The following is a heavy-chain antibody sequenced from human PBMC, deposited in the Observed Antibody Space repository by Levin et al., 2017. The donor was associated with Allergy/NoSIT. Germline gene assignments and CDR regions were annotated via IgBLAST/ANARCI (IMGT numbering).Heavy chain of an antibody. V-gene: IGHV4-30-4*01. CDR1: GGSISSGDYY. Sequence: SCTVSGGSISSGDYYWSWIRQPPGKGLEWIGYIYYSGSTYYNASLKSRTTISVDTSKNQFSLKLSSVTAADTAVYYCGRALGGSYSALDYWGQGTLVTVSS. CDR3: GRALGGSYSALDY. J-gene: IGHJ4*02. D-gene: IGHD1-26*01. CDR2: IYYSGST.